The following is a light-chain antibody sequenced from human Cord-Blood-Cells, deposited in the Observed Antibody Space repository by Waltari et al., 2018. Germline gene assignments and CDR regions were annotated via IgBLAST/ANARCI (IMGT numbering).Light chain of an antibody. V-gene: IGKV3-11*01. CDR2: DAS. CDR3: QQRSNWPLT. J-gene: IGKJ4*01. CDR1: QSVSSY. Sequence: EIVLTPSPATLFLSPGDRATLSFRASQSVSSYLAWYQQKPGQAPRLLIYDASNRATGVPARFSGSGSGTDFTLTISSLEPEDVAVYYCQQRSNWPLTFGGGTKVEIK.